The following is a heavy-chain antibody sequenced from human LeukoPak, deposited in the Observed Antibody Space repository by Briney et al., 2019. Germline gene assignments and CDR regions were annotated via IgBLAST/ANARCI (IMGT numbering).Heavy chain of an antibody. Sequence: GGSLRLSCAASGFIFSDHYMDWVRQAPGKGLEWVGRIRSKANSYTTQYAASVTGRFTISRDDSKNSLYLQMNSLKTEDTAVYYCALVRNGDCPYCGQGTLVTVSS. CDR3: ALVRNGDCPY. D-gene: IGHD2-21*02. V-gene: IGHV3-72*01. CDR1: GFIFSDHY. J-gene: IGHJ4*02. CDR2: IRSKANSYTT.